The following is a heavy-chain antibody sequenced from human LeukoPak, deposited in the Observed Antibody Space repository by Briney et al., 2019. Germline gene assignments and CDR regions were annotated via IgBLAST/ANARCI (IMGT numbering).Heavy chain of an antibody. CDR3: ARKILDKYDFWSGISTLYYYYYYMDV. J-gene: IGHJ6*03. CDR1: GGSISSGSYY. Sequence: KSSETLSLTCTVSGGSISSGSYYWSWIRQPPGKGLEWIGSIYYSGSTYYNPSLKSRVTISVDTSKNQFSLKLSSVTAADTAVYYCARKILDKYDFWSGISTLYYYYYYMDVWGKGTTVTVSS. CDR2: IYYSGST. D-gene: IGHD3-3*01. V-gene: IGHV4-39*07.